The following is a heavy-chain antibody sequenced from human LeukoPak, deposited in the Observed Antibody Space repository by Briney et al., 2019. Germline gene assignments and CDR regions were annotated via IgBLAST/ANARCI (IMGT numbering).Heavy chain of an antibody. CDR2: ISQDGSDT. Sequence: PGGSLRLSCEASGFTFSNYWIHWVRQAPGKGLEWVSRISQDGSDTIYADSVEGRLTVSRDNAKNTVFLQLSSLKAEDTAVYYCARYHTGGFWGQGRLVTVSS. V-gene: IGHV3-74*01. J-gene: IGHJ4*02. D-gene: IGHD1-14*01. CDR3: ARYHTGGF. CDR1: GFTFSNYW.